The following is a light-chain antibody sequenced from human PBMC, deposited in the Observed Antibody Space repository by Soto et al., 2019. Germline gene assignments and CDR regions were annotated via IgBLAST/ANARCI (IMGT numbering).Light chain of an antibody. V-gene: IGKV3-20*01. Sequence: DIVLTQSPGTLSLSPGERATLSCRASQSVSSSYLAWYQQKPGQAPRLLIYGTSSRATGIPDRFSGSGSGTDFTLTISRLEPEDFALYYCQQFGTSPHTFGQGTKLEIK. CDR3: QQFGTSPHT. CDR1: QSVSSSY. J-gene: IGKJ2*01. CDR2: GTS.